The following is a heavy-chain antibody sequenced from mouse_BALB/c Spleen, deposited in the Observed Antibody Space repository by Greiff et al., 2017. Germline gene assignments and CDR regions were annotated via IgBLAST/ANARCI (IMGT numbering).Heavy chain of an antibody. CDR2: INPSTGYT. Sequence: VQLHQSGAELAKPGASVKMSCKASGYTFTSYWMHWVKQRPGQGLEWIGYINPSTGYTEYNQKFKDKATLTADKSSSTAYMQLSSLTSEDSAVYYCARGVTTVDFDYWGQGTTLTVSS. CDR1: GYTFTSYW. D-gene: IGHD1-1*01. V-gene: IGHV1-7*01. J-gene: IGHJ2*01. CDR3: ARGVTTVDFDY.